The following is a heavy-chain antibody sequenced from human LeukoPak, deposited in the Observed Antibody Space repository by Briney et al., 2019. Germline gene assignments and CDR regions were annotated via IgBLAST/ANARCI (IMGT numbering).Heavy chain of an antibody. J-gene: IGHJ4*02. V-gene: IGHV3-7*01. CDR2: IKQDGSEK. D-gene: IGHD5-24*01. Sequence: PGGSLRLSCVVSGFTFSDYWMSWVRQAPGKGLDWVANIKQDGSEKDYVDALKGRFTISRENAKNSLYLQMNSLRAEDTAVYYCARWLELMRNFDWWGQGTLVTVSS. CDR1: GFTFSDYW. CDR3: ARWLELMRNFDW.